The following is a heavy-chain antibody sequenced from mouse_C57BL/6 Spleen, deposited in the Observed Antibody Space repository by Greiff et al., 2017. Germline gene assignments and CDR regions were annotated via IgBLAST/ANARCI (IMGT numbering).Heavy chain of an antibody. CDR2: INPSTGGT. CDR3: ARRAFTTVVPYWYFDV. CDR1: GYSFTGYY. V-gene: IGHV1-42*01. D-gene: IGHD1-1*01. J-gene: IGHJ1*03. Sequence: VHVKQSGPELVKPGASVKISCKASGYSFTGYYMNWVKQSPEKSLEWIGEINPSTGGTTYNQKFKAKATLTVDKSSSTAYMQLKSLTSEDSAVYYCARRAFTTVVPYWYFDVWGTGTTVTVSS.